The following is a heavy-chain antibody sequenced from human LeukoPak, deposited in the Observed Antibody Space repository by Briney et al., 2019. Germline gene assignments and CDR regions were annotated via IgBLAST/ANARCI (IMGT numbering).Heavy chain of an antibody. D-gene: IGHD3-16*01. CDR3: AKDLKAVLFVYFDY. V-gene: IGHV3-23*01. CDR1: GFTFSSYS. Sequence: GGSLRLSCAASGFTFSSYSMNWVRQAPGKGLEWVSTIPGSGGSTSYADSVKGRFTISRDNSKNTLYLQMNSLRAEDTAVYYCAKDLKAVLFVYFDYWGQGTLVTVSS. J-gene: IGHJ4*02. CDR2: IPGSGGST.